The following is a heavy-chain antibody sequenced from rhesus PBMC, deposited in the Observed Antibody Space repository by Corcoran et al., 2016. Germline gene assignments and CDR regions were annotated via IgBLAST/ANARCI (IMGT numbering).Heavy chain of an antibody. J-gene: IGHJ6*01. V-gene: IGHV4-169*01. D-gene: IGHD3-16*01. Sequence: QLQLQESGPGLVKPSETLSVTCAVSGGSISSSYWSWIRPAPGKGLEWIGYLYGSGNIPHYHPSLKSRFTLSVDTAKNLVSLKLSSVTAADTAVYYCARAPGYYSGSYYNYYGLDSWGQGVVVTVSS. CDR3: ARAPGYYSGSYYNYYGLDS. CDR1: GGSISSSY. CDR2: LYGSGNIP.